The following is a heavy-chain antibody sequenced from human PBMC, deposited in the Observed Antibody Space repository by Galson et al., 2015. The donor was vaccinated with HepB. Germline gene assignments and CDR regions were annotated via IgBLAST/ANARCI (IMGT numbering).Heavy chain of an antibody. CDR1: GFTFSSYA. CDR2: ISYDGSNK. CDR3: AREGVGATPYYYYYMDV. D-gene: IGHD1-26*01. Sequence: SLRLSCAASGFTFSSYAMHWVRQAPGKGLEWVAVISYDGSNKYYADSVKGRFTISRDNSKNSLYLQMNSLRAEDTAVYYCAREGVGATPYYYYYMDVWGKGTTVTVSS. V-gene: IGHV3-30*04. J-gene: IGHJ6*03.